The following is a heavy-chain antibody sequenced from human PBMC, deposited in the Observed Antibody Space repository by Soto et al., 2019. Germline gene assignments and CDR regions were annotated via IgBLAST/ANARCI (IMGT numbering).Heavy chain of an antibody. D-gene: IGHD3-22*01. Sequence: TLSLTCAVCGASIGTSNWWSWVRQSPGKGLERIGEIHDSGSTEYNPSLKSRVTISLETSKKQFSLRMTSVTAADTAVYFCARLGGFYQAFDQWGRGTLVTVSS. CDR1: GASIGTSNW. CDR3: ARLGGFYQAFDQ. CDR2: IHDSGST. J-gene: IGHJ4*02. V-gene: IGHV4-4*01.